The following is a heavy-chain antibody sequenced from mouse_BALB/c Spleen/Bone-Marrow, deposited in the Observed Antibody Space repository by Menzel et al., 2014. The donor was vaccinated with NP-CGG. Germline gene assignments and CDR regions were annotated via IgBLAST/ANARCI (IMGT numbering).Heavy chain of an antibody. D-gene: IGHD2-4*01. J-gene: IGHJ3*01. V-gene: IGHV5-9-2*01. Sequence: EVQLVESGGGLVKSGGSLKLSCAASGFTFSNYGMSWVRRTPEKRLEWVATISGGGSYTFYSDSMKGRFTISRDNAKNNLYLQLSSLRSEDTALYYCARHAYYDQTEVSFVYWGQGTLVTVSA. CDR2: ISGGGSYT. CDR1: GFTFSNYG. CDR3: ARHAYYDQTEVSFVY.